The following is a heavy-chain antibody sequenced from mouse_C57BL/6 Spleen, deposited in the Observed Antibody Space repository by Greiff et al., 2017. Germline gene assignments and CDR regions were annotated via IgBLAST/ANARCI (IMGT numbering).Heavy chain of an antibody. J-gene: IGHJ2*01. Sequence: QVQLQQSGPELVKPGASVKISCKASGYSFTSYYIHWVKQRPGQGLEWIGWIYPGSGNTKYNEKFKGKATLTADTSSSTAYMQLSSLTSEDSAVYYCARFYYYGSSGLDYWGQGTTLTVSS. V-gene: IGHV1-66*01. CDR1: GYSFTSYY. D-gene: IGHD1-1*01. CDR2: IYPGSGNT. CDR3: ARFYYYGSSGLDY.